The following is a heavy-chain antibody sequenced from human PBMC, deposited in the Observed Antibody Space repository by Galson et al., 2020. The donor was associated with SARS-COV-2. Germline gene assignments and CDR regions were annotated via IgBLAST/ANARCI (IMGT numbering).Heavy chain of an antibody. CDR3: ATAPAVAGPNWFAP. Sequence: ASVKVSCKVSGYTLTELSMHWVRQAPGKGLEWMGGFDPEDGETIYAQKFQGRVTMTEDTSTDTAYMELSSLRSEDTAVYYCATAPAVAGPNWFAPWGQGTLVTVSS. V-gene: IGHV1-24*01. J-gene: IGHJ5*02. D-gene: IGHD6-19*01. CDR2: FDPEDGET. CDR1: GYTLTELS.